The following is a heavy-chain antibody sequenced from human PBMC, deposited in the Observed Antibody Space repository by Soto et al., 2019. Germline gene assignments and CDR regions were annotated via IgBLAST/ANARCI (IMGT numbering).Heavy chain of an antibody. V-gene: IGHV3-23*01. D-gene: IGHD2-15*01. J-gene: IGHJ4*02. Sequence: PGGSLRLSCAASGFTFSSYAMSWVRQAPGKGLEWVSAISGSGGSTYYADSVKGRFTISRDNSKNTLYLQMNSLRAEDTAVYYCAKDQARVVVAATVDYWGQGTLVTVSS. CDR3: AKDQARVVVAATVDY. CDR1: GFTFSSYA. CDR2: ISGSGGST.